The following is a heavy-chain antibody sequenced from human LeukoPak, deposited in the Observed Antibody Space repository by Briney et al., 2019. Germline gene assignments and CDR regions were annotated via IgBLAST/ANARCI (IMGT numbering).Heavy chain of an antibody. V-gene: IGHV3-11*01. D-gene: IGHD1-14*01. CDR2: ISGSGGTI. J-gene: IGHJ4*02. CDR3: ARESGTGEDS. CDR1: GFTFSDYY. Sequence: PGGSLRLSCAASGFTFSDYYMSWIRQAPGKGLEWVSHISGSGGTIYYADPVKARFTISRDNAKNSLYLQMNSLRAEDTAMYYCARESGTGEDSWGQGTLVTVSS.